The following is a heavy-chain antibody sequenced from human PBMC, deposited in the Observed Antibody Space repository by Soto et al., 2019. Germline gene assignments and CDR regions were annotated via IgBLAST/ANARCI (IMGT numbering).Heavy chain of an antibody. Sequence: PGESLKISCKGFGYIFGNYWIGWVRQMPGKGLEWMGIVSPGDSDTRLSPSFQGQVTMSVDRSISTAYLQWSSLKASDTAIYYCAGRVGWSYDEWGQGTLVTVSS. CDR1: GYIFGNYW. CDR2: VSPGDSDT. J-gene: IGHJ4*02. V-gene: IGHV5-51*01. CDR3: AGRVGWSYDE. D-gene: IGHD6-19*01.